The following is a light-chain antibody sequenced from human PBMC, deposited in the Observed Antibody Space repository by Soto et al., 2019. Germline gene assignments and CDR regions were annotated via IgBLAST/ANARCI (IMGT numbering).Light chain of an antibody. CDR1: QSINRF. CDR3: QQTYRPSYT. V-gene: IGKV1-39*01. Sequence: DIQMTQSPSSLSASLGDRVTITCRASQSINRFLNWYQHKPGKAPKVLIYAASNLQSGVPSRFNGNGSGTDFTLTISSLQPEDFATYFCQQTYRPSYTFAQGTRLEIK. J-gene: IGKJ2*01. CDR2: AAS.